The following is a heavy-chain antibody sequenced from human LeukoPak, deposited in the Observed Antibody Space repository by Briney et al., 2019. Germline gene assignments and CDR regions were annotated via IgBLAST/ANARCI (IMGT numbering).Heavy chain of an antibody. CDR1: GYTFTSYY. CDR3: ARGEDSYYYYGMDV. D-gene: IGHD3/OR15-3a*01. J-gene: IGHJ6*02. CDR2: INPNSGGT. V-gene: IGHV1-2*02. Sequence: ASVKVSCKASGYTFTSYYMHWVRQAPGQGLEWMGWINPNSGGTNYAQKFQGRVTMTRDTSISTADMELSRLRSDDTAVYYCARGEDSYYYYGMDVWGQGTTVTVSS.